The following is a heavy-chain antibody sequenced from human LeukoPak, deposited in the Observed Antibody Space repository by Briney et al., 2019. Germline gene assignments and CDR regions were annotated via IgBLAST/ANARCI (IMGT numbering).Heavy chain of an antibody. Sequence: PGGSLRLSCAASGFTSSTYWLGWVRQSPGKGLEWVANIKPDGSEGYYVDSVKGRVTISRDNAKNSLILQMNSLRVEDTAVYYCVLYYDYRSGYHTGVEHWGQGTLVTVSS. V-gene: IGHV3-7*01. CDR2: IKPDGSEG. CDR3: VLYYDYRSGYHTGVEH. CDR1: GFTSSTYW. J-gene: IGHJ1*01. D-gene: IGHD3-3*01.